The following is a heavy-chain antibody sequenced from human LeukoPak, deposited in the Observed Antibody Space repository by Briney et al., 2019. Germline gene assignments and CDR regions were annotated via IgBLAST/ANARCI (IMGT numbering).Heavy chain of an antibody. Sequence: PGGSLRLSCAASGFTFDDYAMHWVRQAPGKGLEWVSGISWNSGSIGHADSVKGRFTISRDNAKNSLYLQMSSLRAEDTALYYCAKARGWFGSYYYGMDVWGQGTTVTVSS. V-gene: IGHV3-9*01. CDR1: GFTFDDYA. CDR2: ISWNSGSI. D-gene: IGHD3-10*01. CDR3: AKARGWFGSYYYGMDV. J-gene: IGHJ6*02.